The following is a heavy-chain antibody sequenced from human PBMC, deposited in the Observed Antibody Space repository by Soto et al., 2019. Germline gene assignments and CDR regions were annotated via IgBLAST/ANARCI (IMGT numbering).Heavy chain of an antibody. CDR1: GGSISSSF. J-gene: IGHJ6*02. V-gene: IGHV4-59*01. D-gene: IGHD1-1*01. CDR2: ISYSGST. CDR3: ARGHRAVEYYYYYGMDV. Sequence: SETLSLTCSVSGGSISSSFWSWIRQPPGKELEWIGYISYSGSTTYNPSLKSRITLSVDTSKNQFSLRVASVTAADTAVYYCARGHRAVEYYYYYGMDVWGQGTTVTVSS.